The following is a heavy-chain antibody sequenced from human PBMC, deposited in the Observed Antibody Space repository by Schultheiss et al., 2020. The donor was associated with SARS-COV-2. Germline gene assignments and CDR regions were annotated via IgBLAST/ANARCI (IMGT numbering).Heavy chain of an antibody. D-gene: IGHD6-19*01. V-gene: IGHV1-18*01. CDR2: INPNSGGT. CDR3: ARDLIRYSSGWYYFDY. J-gene: IGHJ4*02. CDR1: GYTFTSYG. Sequence: ASVKVSCKASGYTFTSYGISWVRQAPGQGLEWMGWINPNSGGTNYAQKFQGRVTMTTDTSTSTAYMELRSLRSDDTAVYYCARDLIRYSSGWYYFDYWGQGTLVTVSS.